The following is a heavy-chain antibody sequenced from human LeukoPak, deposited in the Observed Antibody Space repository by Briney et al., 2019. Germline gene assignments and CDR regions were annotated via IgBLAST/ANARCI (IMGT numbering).Heavy chain of an antibody. CDR3: AKGLLGNSQRGYFDS. CDR2: ISYDGSNK. V-gene: IGHV3-30*18. D-gene: IGHD4-23*01. CDR1: GFTFSTYA. J-gene: IGHJ4*02. Sequence: GGSLRLSCAASGFTFSTYAMSWVRQAPGKGLEWVAVISYDGSNKYYADSVKGRFTISRDNSKNTLYLQMNSLRPEDTAVYYCAKGLLGNSQRGYFDSWGQGNLVTVSS.